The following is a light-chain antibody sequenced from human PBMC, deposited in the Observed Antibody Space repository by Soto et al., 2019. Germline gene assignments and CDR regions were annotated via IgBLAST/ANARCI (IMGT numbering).Light chain of an antibody. Sequence: EIVFTQFPCTLSLSPGERATLSCRASQSVTNNYLAWYQQRPGQPPNLLIFGASNRATGIPDRFSGSGSGTDFTLTISRLEPEDFAVYYCQQYGSSIQTFGQGTKVDIK. J-gene: IGKJ1*01. CDR2: GAS. CDR1: QSVTNNY. CDR3: QQYGSSIQT. V-gene: IGKV3-20*01.